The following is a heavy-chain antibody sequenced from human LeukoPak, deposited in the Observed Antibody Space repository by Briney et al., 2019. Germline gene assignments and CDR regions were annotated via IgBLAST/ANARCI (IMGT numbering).Heavy chain of an antibody. CDR3: ARDGGTIAAAHVH. D-gene: IGHD6-13*01. Sequence: SETLSLTCVVYGGSFSGYYWSWIRQPPGKGLEWIGEINHSGSTNYNPSLKSRVTISVDTSKNQFSLKLSSVTAADTAVYYCARDGGTIAAAHVHWGQGTLVTVSS. J-gene: IGHJ4*02. CDR2: INHSGST. CDR1: GGSFSGYY. V-gene: IGHV4-34*01.